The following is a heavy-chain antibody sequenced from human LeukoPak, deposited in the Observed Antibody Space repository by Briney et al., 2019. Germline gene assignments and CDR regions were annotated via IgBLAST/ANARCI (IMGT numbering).Heavy chain of an antibody. CDR2: ISPILGTI. CDR3: AGGFTSRDTAMVTGFDS. V-gene: IGHV1-69*11. D-gene: IGHD5-18*01. Sequence: MGRISPILGTIHYAQKFQGRVKITTDESTRTAYMELSSLRSEDTAVYYCAGGFTSRDTAMVTGFDSWGQGTLVTVSS. J-gene: IGHJ4*02.